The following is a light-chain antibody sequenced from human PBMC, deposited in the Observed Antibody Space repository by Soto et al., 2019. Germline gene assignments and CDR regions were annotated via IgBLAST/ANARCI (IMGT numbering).Light chain of an antibody. V-gene: IGLV2-18*02. CDR3: SSYTSSDTVV. J-gene: IGLJ2*01. Sequence: QSALTQPPSVSGSPGQSVTISCTGTSSDVGSYNRVSWYQQPPGTAPKLMIYEVSNRPSGVPDRFSGSKSGNPASLTISGLQAEDEADYYCSSYTSSDTVVFGGGTQLTVL. CDR2: EVS. CDR1: SSDVGSYNR.